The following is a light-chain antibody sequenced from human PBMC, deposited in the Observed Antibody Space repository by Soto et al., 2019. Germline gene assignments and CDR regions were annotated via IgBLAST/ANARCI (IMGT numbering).Light chain of an antibody. Sequence: EIVLTQSPGTLSLSPWERATLSCRASQSVNSNYLAWYQHKPGQPPRLLIYGASSRATGIPDRFIGSGSGTEFSLTISRLEPGDFAVYYCQQFASSPWTFGQGTKVDIK. CDR3: QQFASSPWT. CDR2: GAS. J-gene: IGKJ1*01. V-gene: IGKV3-20*01. CDR1: QSVNSNY.